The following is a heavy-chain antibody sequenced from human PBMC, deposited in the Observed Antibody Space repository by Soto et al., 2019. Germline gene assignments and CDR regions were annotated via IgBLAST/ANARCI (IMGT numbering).Heavy chain of an antibody. CDR1: GFSISTGYY. D-gene: IGHD3-22*01. CDR3: ARGLYYYDSSGYSPDY. Sequence: SETLSLTCAVSGFSISTGYYWGWIRQPPGKGLEWFATIYHSGTTYSNPSLKSRVTISVDTSKNQFSLKLSSVTAADTAVYYCARGLYYYDSSGYSPDYWGLGTLVTVS. V-gene: IGHV4-38-2*01. J-gene: IGHJ4*02. CDR2: IYHSGTT.